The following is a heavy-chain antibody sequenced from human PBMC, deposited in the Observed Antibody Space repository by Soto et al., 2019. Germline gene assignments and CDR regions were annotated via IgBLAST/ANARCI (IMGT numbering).Heavy chain of an antibody. CDR2: INPDNGNT. J-gene: IGHJ5*02. CDR3: ARDPRYCSGDTCNNWFDP. CDR1: GYTFTNFG. V-gene: IGHV1-18*01. Sequence: VASVKVSCKASGYTFTNFGINWVRQAPGQGLEWMGWINPDNGNTEYAQKVQGRVTLSTDTSTRTAYMEVRSLRSDDTAVYYCARDPRYCSGDTCNNWFDPWGQGTLVTVS. D-gene: IGHD2-15*01.